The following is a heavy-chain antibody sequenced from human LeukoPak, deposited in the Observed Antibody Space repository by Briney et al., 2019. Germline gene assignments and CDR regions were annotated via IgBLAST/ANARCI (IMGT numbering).Heavy chain of an antibody. V-gene: IGHV4-61*02. CDR3: ARGSFYYYYYMDV. Sequence: PSETLSLTCTVSGGSISSGSYYWSWIRQPAGKGLEWIGRIYTSGSTNYNPSLKSRVTISVDTSKNQFFLKLSSVTAADTAVYYCARGSFYYYYYMDVWGKGTTVTISS. CDR1: GGSISSGSYY. CDR2: IYTSGST. J-gene: IGHJ6*03.